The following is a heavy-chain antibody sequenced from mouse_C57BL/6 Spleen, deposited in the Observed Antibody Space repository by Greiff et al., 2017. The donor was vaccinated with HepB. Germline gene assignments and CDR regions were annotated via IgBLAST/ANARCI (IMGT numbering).Heavy chain of an antibody. V-gene: IGHV1-64*01. D-gene: IGHD2-4*01. CDR2: IHPNSGST. CDR1: GYTFTSYW. CDR3: ARRYDYSYAMDY. J-gene: IGHJ4*01. Sequence: QVQLQQSGAELVKPGASVKLSCKASGYTFTSYWMHWVKQRPGQGLEWIGMIHPNSGSTNYNEKFKSKATLTVDKSSSTAYMQLSSLTSEDSAVYYCARRYDYSYAMDYWGQGTSVTVSS.